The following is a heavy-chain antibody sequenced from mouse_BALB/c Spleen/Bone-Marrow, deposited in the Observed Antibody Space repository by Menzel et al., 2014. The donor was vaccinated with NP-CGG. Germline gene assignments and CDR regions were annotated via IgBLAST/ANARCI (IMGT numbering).Heavy chain of an antibody. CDR1: GISITTGNYR. CDR3: ARVYGYDTYFDY. V-gene: IGHV3-5*02. J-gene: IGHJ2*01. CDR2: IYYSGTI. Sequence: EVQLQQSGPGLVKPSQTVSLTCTVTGISITTGNYRWSWIRQFPGDKLEWIGYIYYSGTITYNPSLTSRTTITRDTSKNQFFLEMNSLTAEDTATYYCARVYGYDTYFDYWGQGTTLTVSS. D-gene: IGHD2-2*01.